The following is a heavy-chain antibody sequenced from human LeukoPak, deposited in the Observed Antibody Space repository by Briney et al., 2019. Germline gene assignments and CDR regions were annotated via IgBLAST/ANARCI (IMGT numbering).Heavy chain of an antibody. D-gene: IGHD4-17*01. J-gene: IGHJ5*02. CDR1: GGSISSYY. CDR2: IYTSGST. V-gene: IGHV4-4*09. Sequence: SETLSLTCTVSGGSISSYYWSWIRQPPGKGLEWIGYIYTSGSTNYNPSLKSRVTISVDTSKNQFSLKLSSVTAADTAVYYCARVGTVTTSYWFDPWGQGTLVTVSS. CDR3: ARVGTVTTSYWFDP.